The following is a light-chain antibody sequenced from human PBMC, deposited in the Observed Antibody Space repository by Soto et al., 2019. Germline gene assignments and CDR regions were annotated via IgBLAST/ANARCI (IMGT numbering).Light chain of an antibody. CDR1: SSNIGSNT. Sequence: QSVLTQPPSASGTPGQRVTISCSGSSSNIGSNTVGWYQQLPGTAPKLLIYNTDQRPSGVPDRFSGSKSVTSASLAISGLQSEDEGHYYCATWDDSLEARLFGGGTKVTVL. CDR3: ATWDDSLEARL. V-gene: IGLV1-44*01. J-gene: IGLJ3*02. CDR2: NTD.